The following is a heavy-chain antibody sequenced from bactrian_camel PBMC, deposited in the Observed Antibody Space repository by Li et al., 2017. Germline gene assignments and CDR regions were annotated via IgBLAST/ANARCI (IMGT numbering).Heavy chain of an antibody. CDR1: GNTYNWNC. V-gene: IGHV3S40*01. CDR2: IYTLYGTP. J-gene: IGHJ4*01. D-gene: IGHD2*01. Sequence: DVQLVESEGGSVQAGGSLRLSCAASGNTYNWNCRAWFRQVPGKEREGVAAIYTLYGTPWYADSVKGRFTISRDNAKRTVYLQMNSLKPEDAAMYYCAAVRRGSGYRSCRPGDAPFSYYGQGTQVTVS.